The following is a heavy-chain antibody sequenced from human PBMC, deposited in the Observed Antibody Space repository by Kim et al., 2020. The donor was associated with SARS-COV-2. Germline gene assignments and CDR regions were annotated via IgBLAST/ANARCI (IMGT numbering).Heavy chain of an antibody. Sequence: NPSLKSRGTISVDTSKNQFSLKLSSVTAADTAVYYCARAGSDYYYYGMDVWGQGTTVTVSS. V-gene: IGHV4-34*01. J-gene: IGHJ6*02. CDR3: ARAGSDYYYYGMDV.